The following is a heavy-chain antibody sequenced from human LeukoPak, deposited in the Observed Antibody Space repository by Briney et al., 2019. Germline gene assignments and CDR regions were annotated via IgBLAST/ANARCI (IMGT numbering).Heavy chain of an antibody. CDR1: GGSISSGDYY. CDR3: ARHRYYDSSGYYLDAFDI. V-gene: IGHV4-30-4*08. CDR2: IYYSGST. J-gene: IGHJ3*02. D-gene: IGHD3-22*01. Sequence: PSQTLSLTCTVSGGSISSGDYYWSWIRQPPGKGLEWIGYIYYSGSTYYSPSLKSRVTISVDTSKNQFSLKLSSVTAADTAVYYCARHRYYDSSGYYLDAFDIWGQGTMVTVSS.